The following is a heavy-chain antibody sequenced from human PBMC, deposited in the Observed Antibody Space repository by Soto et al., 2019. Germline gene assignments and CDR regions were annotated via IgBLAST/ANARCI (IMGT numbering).Heavy chain of an antibody. D-gene: IGHD2-8*01. CDR2: ITSDSSTI. J-gene: IGHJ6*02. V-gene: IGHV3-48*02. CDR3: ARVGRGVYGMDV. Sequence: EVQLVESGGGLVQPGGSLRLSCAASGFTFSSYSINWVRQAPGKGLEWFSYITSDSSTISYAASVKGRFTVSGDNAKNSLYLQMNSLRDEDTAVYYCARVGRGVYGMDVWGQGTSVTVSS. CDR1: GFTFSSYS.